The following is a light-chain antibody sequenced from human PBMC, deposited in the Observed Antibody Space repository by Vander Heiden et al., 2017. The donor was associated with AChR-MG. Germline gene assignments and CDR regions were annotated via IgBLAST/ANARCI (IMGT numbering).Light chain of an antibody. Sequence: QSVLTPPPSVSGAPGQRVTISCPGSSSNIGAGYDVHWYQRLPGTAPKLLSYGNSNRPSGVPDRFSGSKSGTSASLAITGLQAEDEADYYCQSYDSSLSGVVFGGGTKLTVL. J-gene: IGLJ2*01. CDR3: QSYDSSLSGVV. CDR2: GNS. V-gene: IGLV1-40*01. CDR1: SSNIGAGYD.